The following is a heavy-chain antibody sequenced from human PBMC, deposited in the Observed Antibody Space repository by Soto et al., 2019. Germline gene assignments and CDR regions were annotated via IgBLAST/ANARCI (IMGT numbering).Heavy chain of an antibody. CDR1: GDTFSSYA. J-gene: IGHJ4*02. Sequence: QVKLVQSGAEVKKPGSSVKVSCKASGDTFSSYAINWVRQDPGQGLEWMGGIIPMFGTANYAQKFRGRVRSAAAESTSTVYMELSSLRAEDTAVYYCARVGPAHYYDSSGYYSPLDHWGQGNLVTVSS. V-gene: IGHV1-69*01. CDR3: ARVGPAHYYDSSGYYSPLDH. D-gene: IGHD3-22*01. CDR2: IIPMFGTA.